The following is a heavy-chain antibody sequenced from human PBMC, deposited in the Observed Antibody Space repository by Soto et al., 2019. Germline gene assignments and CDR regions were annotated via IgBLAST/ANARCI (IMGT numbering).Heavy chain of an antibody. J-gene: IGHJ4*02. CDR3: ARAERIDWNPQAIRQTTHYFDY. CDR2: IYYSEST. CDR1: GGSISSYY. V-gene: IGHV4-59*01. Sequence: SETLSVTCTVSGGSISSYYWSWIRQPPGKGLEWIGYIYYSESTNYNPSLQSRVTISVDTSKNQFYLKLSSVTAADTAVYYCARAERIDWNPQAIRQTTHYFDYWGQGTLVTVSS. D-gene: IGHD1-1*01.